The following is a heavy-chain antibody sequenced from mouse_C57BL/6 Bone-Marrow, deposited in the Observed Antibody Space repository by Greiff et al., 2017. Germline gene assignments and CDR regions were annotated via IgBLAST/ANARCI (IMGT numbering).Heavy chain of an antibody. V-gene: IGHV1-59*01. J-gene: IGHJ1*03. D-gene: IGHD1-1*01. CDR2: IDPSDSYT. CDR1: GYTFTSYW. CDR3: ARPGGSSPVGYFDV. Sequence: QVQLQQPGAELVRPGTSVKLSCKASGYTFTSYWMHWVKQRPGQGLEWIGVIDPSDSYTNYNQKFKGKATLTVDTSSSTAYMQLSSLTSEDSAVYYCARPGGSSPVGYFDVWGTGTTGTVSS.